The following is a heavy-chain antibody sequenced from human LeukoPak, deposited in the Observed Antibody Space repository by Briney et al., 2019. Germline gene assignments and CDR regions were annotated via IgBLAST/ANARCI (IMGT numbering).Heavy chain of an antibody. J-gene: IGHJ4*02. CDR3: AREVAVAGPFDY. CDR1: GDSVSSNSAG. CDR2: TYYRSNWYN. Sequence: SQTLSLTCAISGDSVSSNSAGWNWIRQSPSRGLEWLGRTYYRSNWYNDYALSVKSRISTDPDTSKNQFSLQLNSVTPEDTAVYYCAREVAVAGPFDYWGQGILVSVSS. D-gene: IGHD6-19*01. V-gene: IGHV6-1*01.